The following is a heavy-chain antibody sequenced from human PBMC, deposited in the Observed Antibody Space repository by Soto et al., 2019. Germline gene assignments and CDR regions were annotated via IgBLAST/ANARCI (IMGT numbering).Heavy chain of an antibody. CDR2: ISAYNGNT. Sequence: ASVKVSCKASGYTFTSYGISWVRQAPGQGLEWMRWISAYNGNTDYAQKLQGRVTMTTDTSTSTAYMELRSLRSDDTAVYYCMRDLAAAGSDQNWFDPWGQGTLVTDSS. J-gene: IGHJ5*02. CDR3: MRDLAAAGSDQNWFDP. V-gene: IGHV1-18*01. D-gene: IGHD6-13*01. CDR1: GYTFTSYG.